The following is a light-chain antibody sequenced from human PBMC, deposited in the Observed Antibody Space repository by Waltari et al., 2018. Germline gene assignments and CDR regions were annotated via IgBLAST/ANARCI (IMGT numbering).Light chain of an antibody. CDR1: QSIRSN. J-gene: IGKJ1*01. CDR2: GAS. CDR3: QQYDNWLGT. V-gene: IGKV3-15*01. Sequence: EIVMTHSPATLSVFPGERATLSCRASQSIRSNLAWYQHKPGQAPRRLIYGASTRATGIPARFSGSGSETEFTLTISSLQSEEFAVYFCQQYDNWLGTFGQGTKVEIK.